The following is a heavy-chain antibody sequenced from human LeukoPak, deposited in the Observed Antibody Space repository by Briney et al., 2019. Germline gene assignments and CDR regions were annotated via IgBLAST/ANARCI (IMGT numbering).Heavy chain of an antibody. J-gene: IGHJ5*02. CDR2: ISWEGVST. CDR1: GFTFEDYT. Sequence: PGGSLRLSCEGSGFTFEDYTMHWVRQTPGKSLERVSAISWEGVSTFYADSVKGRFTVSRDNDKNSVFLQMNTLRTEDTAFYYCVGSRYNTGWSFDHWGQGTPVIVSS. CDR3: VGSRYNTGWSFDH. D-gene: IGHD6-19*01. V-gene: IGHV3-43*01.